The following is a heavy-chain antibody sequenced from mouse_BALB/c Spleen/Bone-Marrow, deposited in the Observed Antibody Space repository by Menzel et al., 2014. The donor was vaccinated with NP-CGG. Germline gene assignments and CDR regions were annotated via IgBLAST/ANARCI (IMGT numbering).Heavy chain of an antibody. CDR3: ARDCNRDRDWDLDV. D-gene: IGHD4-1*01. V-gene: IGHV7-3*02. CDR1: GFTFTDYC. J-gene: IGHJ1*01. Sequence: EVKLMESGGGLVQPGGSLRLSCAASGFTFTDYCMSWVRQPPGKALEWLGFIRNKANGYTTECSASVQGRFTISRDNSQSSPNLQINTQRADDRANEYGARDCNRDRDWDLDVWGAGTTVTVSS. CDR2: IRNKANGYTT.